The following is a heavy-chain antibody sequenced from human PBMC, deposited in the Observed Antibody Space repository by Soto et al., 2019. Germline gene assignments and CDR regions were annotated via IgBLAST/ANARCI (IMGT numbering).Heavy chain of an antibody. CDR1: GFTLGAFY. Sequence: PGGSLRLSCVGSGFTLGAFYMTWIRQGPGKAPEWISFIGNTGKYTSYADSVKGRFTISRDNAKNTLYLQMNSLRAEDTAVYYCARGSNHFDYWGQGTLVTVSS. D-gene: IGHD4-4*01. J-gene: IGHJ4*02. V-gene: IGHV3-11*06. CDR3: ARGSNHFDY. CDR2: IGNTGKYT.